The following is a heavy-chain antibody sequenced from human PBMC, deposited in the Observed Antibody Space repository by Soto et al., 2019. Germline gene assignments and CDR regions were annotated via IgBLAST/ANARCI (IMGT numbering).Heavy chain of an antibody. CDR1: GFTFSGSA. CDR2: IRSKANSYAT. CDR3: TRPGGSYCSGE. J-gene: IGHJ4*02. Sequence: QSGGSLRLSCAASGFTFSGSAMHWVRQASGKGLEWVGRIRSKANSYATAYAASVKGRFTISRDDSKNTAYLQMNSLKTEDTAVYYCTRPGGSYCSGEWGQGTQVTVSS. D-gene: IGHD1-26*01. V-gene: IGHV3-73*01.